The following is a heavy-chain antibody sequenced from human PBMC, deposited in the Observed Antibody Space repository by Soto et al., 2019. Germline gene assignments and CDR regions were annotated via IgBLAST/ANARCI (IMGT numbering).Heavy chain of an antibody. J-gene: IGHJ4*02. D-gene: IGHD3-10*01. CDR3: AKDWGIWLGEWGLGY. V-gene: IGHV3-23*01. Sequence: GGSLRLSCAASGFTFSSYAMSWVRQAPGKGLEWVSAISGSGGSTYYADSVKGRFTISRDNSKNTLYLQMNSLRAEDTAVYYCAKDWGIWLGEWGLGYWGQGTLVTVSS. CDR1: GFTFSSYA. CDR2: ISGSGGST.